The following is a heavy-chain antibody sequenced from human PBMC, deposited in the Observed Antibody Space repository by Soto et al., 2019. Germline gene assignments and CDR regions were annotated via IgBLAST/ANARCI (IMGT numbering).Heavy chain of an antibody. CDR1: GFAFTNAW. CDR2: IRSQIDGGTT. V-gene: IGHV3-15*01. J-gene: IGHJ4*02. Sequence: EVELVESGGVLVEPGGSLRLSCAASGFAFTNAWMTWVRQAPGKALEWIGRIRSQIDGGTTDYAGPVKGRFTISRDDSKNTLYLQMKSLTLEDTAVYYFTTVAYGEYVSDYWGQGTLVTVSS. CDR3: TTVAYGEYVSDY. D-gene: IGHD4-17*01.